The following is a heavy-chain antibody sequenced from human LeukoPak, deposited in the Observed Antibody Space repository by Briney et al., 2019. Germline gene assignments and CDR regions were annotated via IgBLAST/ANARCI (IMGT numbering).Heavy chain of an antibody. D-gene: IGHD6-19*01. Sequence: SETLSLTCAVYGGSFSGYYWSWIRQPPGKGLEWIGEINHSGSTNYNPSLKSRVTISVDTSKNQFSLKLSSVTAADTAVYYCARAPLGVAGTDRYFDLWGCGTLVTVSS. V-gene: IGHV4-34*01. CDR3: ARAPLGVAGTDRYFDL. CDR1: GGSFSGYY. J-gene: IGHJ2*01. CDR2: INHSGST.